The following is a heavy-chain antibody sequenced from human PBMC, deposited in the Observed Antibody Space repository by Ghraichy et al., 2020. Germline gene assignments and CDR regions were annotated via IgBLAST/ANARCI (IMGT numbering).Heavy chain of an antibody. V-gene: IGHV4-34*01. Sequence: SETLSLTCAVYGGSFSGYYWSWIRQPPGKGLEWIGEINHSGSTNYNPSLKSRVTISVDTSKNQFSLKLSSVTAADTAVYYCARNDYGDYLIDYWGQGTLVTVSS. CDR1: GGSFSGYY. CDR2: INHSGST. D-gene: IGHD4-17*01. CDR3: ARNDYGDYLIDY. J-gene: IGHJ4*02.